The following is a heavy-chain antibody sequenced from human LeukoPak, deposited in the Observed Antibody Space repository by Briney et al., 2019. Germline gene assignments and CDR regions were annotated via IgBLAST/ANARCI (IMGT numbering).Heavy chain of an antibody. CDR2: INPNSGGT. CDR1: GYSFTGYY. CDR3: ARDFWNGPGDY. J-gene: IGHJ4*02. V-gene: IGHV1-2*02. Sequence: ASVKVSCKASGYSFTGYYVHWVRQAPGQGLEWMGWINPNSGGTKYAQKFQGRVTMTSDTSISTAYMELSRLISDDTAVHYCARDFWNGPGDYWGQGTLVTVSS. D-gene: IGHD3-3*01.